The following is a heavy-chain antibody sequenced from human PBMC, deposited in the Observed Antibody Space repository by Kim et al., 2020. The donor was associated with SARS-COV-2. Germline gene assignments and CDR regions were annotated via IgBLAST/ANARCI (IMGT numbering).Heavy chain of an antibody. CDR3: ARGWPDY. Sequence: GGSLRLSCAASGFTFASYWMTWVRQAPGKGLEWVANMNQDGSVKKYVDSVRGRFTISRDNAKNSLYLQLNSLRAEDTAVYYCARGWPDYWGQGTLVIVSS. J-gene: IGHJ4*02. CDR2: MNQDGSVK. CDR1: GFTFASYW. V-gene: IGHV3-7*01.